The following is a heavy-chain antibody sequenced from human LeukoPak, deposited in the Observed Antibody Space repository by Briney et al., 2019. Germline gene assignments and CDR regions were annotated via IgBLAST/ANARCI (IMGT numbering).Heavy chain of an antibody. D-gene: IGHD3-16*02. V-gene: IGHV1-24*01. Sequence: ASVKVSCKVSGYTLSDLSMHWVRQAPGKGPEWMGGFDPEDGETIYAQKFRGRVTMTEGTSTDTAYMELSSLRSEDTAVYYCATSKGMITFGGVIVWGQGTLVTVSS. CDR3: ATSKGMITFGGVIV. CDR1: GYTLSDLS. CDR2: FDPEDGET. J-gene: IGHJ4*02.